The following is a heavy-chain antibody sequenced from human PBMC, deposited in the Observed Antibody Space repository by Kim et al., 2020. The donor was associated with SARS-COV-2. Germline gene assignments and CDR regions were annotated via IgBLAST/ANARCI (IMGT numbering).Heavy chain of an antibody. J-gene: IGHJ4*02. CDR3: AREARHYDSSGYVDY. CDR2: IYYSGST. D-gene: IGHD3-22*01. V-gene: IGHV4-31*03. CDR1: GGSISSGGYY. Sequence: SETLSLTCTVSGGSISSGGYYWSWIRQHPGKGLEWIGYIYYSGSTYYNPSLKSRVTISVDTSKNQFSLKLSSVTAADTAVYYCAREARHYDSSGYVDYWGQGTLVTVSS.